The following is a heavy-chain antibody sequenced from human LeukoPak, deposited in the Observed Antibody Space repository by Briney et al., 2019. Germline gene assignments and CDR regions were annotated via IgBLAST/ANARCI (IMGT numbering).Heavy chain of an antibody. CDR1: GGSSSEYY. V-gene: IGHV4-34*01. J-gene: IGHJ6*03. CDR2: INHSGAT. CDR3: ARGVRDRGLAGGRRVYFYYADV. Sequence: PSETLSLTCGVNGGSSSEYYWTWIRQSPGKGLEWMGEINHSGATIYSLSLKSRATLSLDTSKNQFSLKVRSVTAEDTAVYFGARGVRDRGLAGGRRVYFYYADVWGKGTTVIVSS. D-gene: IGHD3-10*02.